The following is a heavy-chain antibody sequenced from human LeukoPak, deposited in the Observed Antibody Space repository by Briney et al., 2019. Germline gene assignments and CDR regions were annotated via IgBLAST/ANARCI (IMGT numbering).Heavy chain of an antibody. V-gene: IGHV4-4*07. D-gene: IGHD3-10*01. Sequence: PSETLSLTCTVSGGSISSYYWSWIRQPAGKGLEWIGRIYTSGSTNYNPSLKSRVTMSVDTSKNQFSLKLSSVTAADTAVYYCARGSTSRGYYYGSGSYPYYYYYMDVWGKGTTVTISS. CDR3: ARGSTSRGYYYGSGSYPYYYYYMDV. J-gene: IGHJ6*03. CDR1: GGSISSYY. CDR2: IYTSGST.